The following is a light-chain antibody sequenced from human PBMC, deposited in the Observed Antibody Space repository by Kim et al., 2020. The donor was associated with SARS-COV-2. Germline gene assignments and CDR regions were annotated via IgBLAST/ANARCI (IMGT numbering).Light chain of an antibody. V-gene: IGLV2-14*03. CDR2: NVS. J-gene: IGLJ2*01. CDR3: SSYTGSNTLL. CDR1: SSDIGDYNY. Sequence: GQSLPISCTGTSSDIGDYNYVSWYQQHPGKAPKLLIYNVSNRPSGVSNRFSGSKSGNTASLTISGLQAEDEADYYCSSYTGSNTLLFGGGTQLTVL.